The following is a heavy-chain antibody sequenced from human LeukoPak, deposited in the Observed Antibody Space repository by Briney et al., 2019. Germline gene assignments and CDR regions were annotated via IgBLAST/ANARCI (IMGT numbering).Heavy chain of an antibody. J-gene: IGHJ4*02. D-gene: IGHD6-19*01. CDR2: ISSSSSYT. Sequence: GGSLRLSCAASAFTFSDYYMSWIRQAPGKGLEWVSYISSSSSYTNYADSVKGRFTISRDNAKNSLYLQMNSLRAEDTAVYYCARGIDRYSSSFDYWGQGTLVTVSS. CDR1: AFTFSDYY. CDR3: ARGIDRYSSSFDY. V-gene: IGHV3-11*06.